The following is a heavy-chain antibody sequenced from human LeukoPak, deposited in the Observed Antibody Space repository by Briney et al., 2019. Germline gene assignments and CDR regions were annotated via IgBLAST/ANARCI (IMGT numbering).Heavy chain of an antibody. Sequence: GGSLRLSCVASGFTFRAYWMTWVRQAPGKGLEWVANIKDDGRQKYYVDSVKGLFTISRDNAQNSLYLQMNSLRVEDTAVYYCGRDGGGGFDSWGQGTLVTVSS. V-gene: IGHV3-7*01. CDR1: GFTFRAYW. D-gene: IGHD3-16*01. CDR2: IKDDGRQK. CDR3: GRDGGGGFDS. J-gene: IGHJ4*02.